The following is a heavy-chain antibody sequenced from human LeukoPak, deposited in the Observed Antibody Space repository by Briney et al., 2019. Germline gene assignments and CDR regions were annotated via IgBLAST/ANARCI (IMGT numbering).Heavy chain of an antibody. CDR2: ISPGSGGT. CDR3: ARDPRYYYDSSPSYYYMDV. D-gene: IGHD3-22*01. CDR1: GYTFTDFY. J-gene: IGHJ6*03. V-gene: IGHV1-2*02. Sequence: ASVKVSCKASGYTFTDFYIHWVRQAPGQGLEWMGWISPGSGGTNYAQKFQDRVTMTRDTSTSTVYMELSSLRSEDTAVYYCARDPRYYYDSSPSYYYMDVWGKGTTVTVSS.